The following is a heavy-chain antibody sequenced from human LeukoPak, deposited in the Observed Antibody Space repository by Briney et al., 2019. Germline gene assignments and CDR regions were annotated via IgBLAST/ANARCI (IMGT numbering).Heavy chain of an antibody. J-gene: IGHJ5*02. V-gene: IGHV3-66*02. D-gene: IGHD2-15*01. Sequence: PGGSLRLSCAASGFTFSSNYMSWVRQAPGKGLEWVSLIYSGGSTYYADSVKGRFTISRDNSKNTLYLQMNSLRAEDTAVYYCARTISPAKRWFDHWGQGTLVTVSS. CDR1: GFTFSSNY. CDR2: IYSGGST. CDR3: ARTISPAKRWFDH.